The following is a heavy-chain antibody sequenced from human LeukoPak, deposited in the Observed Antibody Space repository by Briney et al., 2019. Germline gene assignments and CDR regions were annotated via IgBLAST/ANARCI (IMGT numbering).Heavy chain of an antibody. D-gene: IGHD6-13*01. CDR1: GGSINRGGYY. CDR3: ARVPLHRSSRYEVHYYYYMDV. Sequence: SETLPLTCTDSGGSINRGGYYGSWIRQPPGKGLEGIGYIYHSGSTYYNPSLKSRVTISVDRSKTPFSLKLSSVTAADTAASYCARVPLHRSSRYEVHYYYYMDVWGKGTTVTVSS. CDR2: IYHSGST. J-gene: IGHJ6*03. V-gene: IGHV4-30-2*01.